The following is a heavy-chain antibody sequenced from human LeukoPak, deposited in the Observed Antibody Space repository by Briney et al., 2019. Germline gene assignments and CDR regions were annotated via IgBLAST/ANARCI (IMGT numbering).Heavy chain of an antibody. CDR2: TYSGGST. CDR3: ARDDYGGNLEY. V-gene: IGHV3-66*01. D-gene: IGHD4-23*01. J-gene: IGHJ4*02. CDR1: GFTVSSNY. Sequence: GGSLRLSCAASGFTVSSNYMSWVRQAPGKGLEWVSVTYSGGSTYYADSVKGRFAISRDNSKNTLYLQMNSLRAEDTAVYYCARDDYGGNLEYWGQGTLVTVSS.